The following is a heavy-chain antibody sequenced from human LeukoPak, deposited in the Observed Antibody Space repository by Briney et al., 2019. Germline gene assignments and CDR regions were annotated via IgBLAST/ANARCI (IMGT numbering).Heavy chain of an antibody. J-gene: IGHJ4*02. V-gene: IGHV3-21*01. D-gene: IGHD3-22*01. CDR3: AREKNYDSSGYYYFDY. CDR2: ISSSSSYI. CDR1: GFTFSSYS. Sequence: GGSLRLSCAASGFTFSSYSMNWVRQAPGKGLEWVSSISSSSSYIYYADSVKGRFTISRDNAKNSLYLQMNSPRAEDTAVYYCAREKNYDSSGYYYFDYWGQGTLVTVSS.